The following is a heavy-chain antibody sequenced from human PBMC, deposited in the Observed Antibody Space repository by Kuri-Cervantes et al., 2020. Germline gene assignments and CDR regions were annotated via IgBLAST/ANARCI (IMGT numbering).Heavy chain of an antibody. V-gene: IGHV1-18*04. CDR2: IIPILGIA. D-gene: IGHD4-17*01. CDR1: GYTFTGYY. Sequence: ASVKVSCKASGYTFTGYYMHWVRQAPGQGLEWMGRIIPILGIANYAQKLQGRVTMTTDTSTSTAYMELRSLRSDDTAVYYCAIFHDYGDYIDYWGQGTLVTVSS. J-gene: IGHJ4*02. CDR3: AIFHDYGDYIDY.